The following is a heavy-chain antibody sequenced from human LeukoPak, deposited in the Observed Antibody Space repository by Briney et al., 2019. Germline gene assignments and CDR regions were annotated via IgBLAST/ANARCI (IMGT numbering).Heavy chain of an antibody. CDR1: GFTFSSYA. D-gene: IGHD2-15*01. CDR2: IGGSGGST. CDR3: AKETSMVVRAYFDY. J-gene: IGHJ4*02. Sequence: PGGSLRLSCAASGFTFSSYAMSWVRQAPGKGLEWVSAIGGSGGSTYYADSVKGRFTISRDNPKNTLYLQMNSLRAEDTAVYYCAKETSMVVRAYFDYWGQGTLVTVSS. V-gene: IGHV3-23*01.